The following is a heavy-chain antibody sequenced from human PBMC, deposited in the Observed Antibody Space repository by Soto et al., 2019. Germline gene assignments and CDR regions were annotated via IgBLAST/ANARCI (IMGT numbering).Heavy chain of an antibody. J-gene: IGHJ6*03. CDR3: GRDGVDLSRNYYYYYMDV. CDR1: GFTFSSYA. V-gene: IGHV3-23*01. Sequence: GGSLRLSCAASGFTFSSYAMSWVRQAPGKGLEWVSAISGSGGSTYYADSVKGRFTISRDNSKNTLYLQMNSLRAEDTAVYYCGRDGVDLSRNYYYYYMDVWGKGTTVTVSS. D-gene: IGHD2-15*01. CDR2: ISGSGGST.